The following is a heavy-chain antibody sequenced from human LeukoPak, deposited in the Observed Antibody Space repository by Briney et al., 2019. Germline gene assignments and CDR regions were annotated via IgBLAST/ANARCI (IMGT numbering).Heavy chain of an antibody. V-gene: IGHV3-21*01. CDR3: AELGITMIGGV. D-gene: IGHD3-10*02. Sequence: GGSLRLSCAASGFTFDDYGMSWVRQAPGKGLEWVSSISSSSSYIYYADSVKGRLTISRDNAKNSLYLQMNSLRAEDTAVYYCAELGITMIGGVWGKGTTVTISS. CDR1: GFTFDDYG. CDR2: ISSSSSYI. J-gene: IGHJ6*04.